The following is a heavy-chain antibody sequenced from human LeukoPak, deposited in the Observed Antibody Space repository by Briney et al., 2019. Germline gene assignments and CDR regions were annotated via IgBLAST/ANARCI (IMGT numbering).Heavy chain of an antibody. CDR1: GGSFSGYY. CDR3: ARGGLTGTTTNWFDP. D-gene: IGHD1-7*01. CDR2: INHSGST. J-gene: IGHJ5*02. Sequence: SETLSITCAVYGGSFSGYYWSWIRQPPGKGLEWIGEINHSGSTNYNPSLKSRVTISVDTSKNQFSLKLSSVTAADTAVYYCARGGLTGTTTNWFDPWGQGTLVTVSS. V-gene: IGHV4-34*01.